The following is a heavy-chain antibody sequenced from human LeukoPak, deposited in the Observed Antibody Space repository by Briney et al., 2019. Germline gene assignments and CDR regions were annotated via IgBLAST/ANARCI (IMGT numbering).Heavy chain of an antibody. CDR1: GGSISSSSYY. Sequence: SETLSLTCTVSGGSISSSSYYWGWIRQPPGKGLEWIGSIYYSGSTYYNPSLKSRVTISVDTSKNQFSLKLSSVTAADTAVYYCASHHLPAAFSDYWGQGTLVTVSS. CDR3: ASHHLPAAFSDY. V-gene: IGHV4-39*01. CDR2: IYYSGST. D-gene: IGHD2-2*01. J-gene: IGHJ4*02.